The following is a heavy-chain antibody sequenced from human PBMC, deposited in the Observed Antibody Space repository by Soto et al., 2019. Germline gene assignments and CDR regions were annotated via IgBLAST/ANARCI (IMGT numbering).Heavy chain of an antibody. J-gene: IGHJ6*03. CDR2: IYYSGST. CDR3: ARLYYGSGSYYNVLDYYYMDV. Sequence: PSETLSLTCTVSGGSISSSSYYWGWIRQPPGKGLEWIGSIYYSGSTYYNPSLKSRVTISVDTSKNQFSLKLSSVTAADTAVYYCARLYYGSGSYYNVLDYYYMDVWGKGTTVTVSS. CDR1: GGSISSSSYY. V-gene: IGHV4-39*01. D-gene: IGHD3-10*01.